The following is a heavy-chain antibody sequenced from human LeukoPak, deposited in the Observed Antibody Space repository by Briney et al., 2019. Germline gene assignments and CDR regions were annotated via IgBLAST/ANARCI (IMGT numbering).Heavy chain of an antibody. CDR2: ISSGGSTI. D-gene: IGHD2-2*01. V-gene: IGHV3-48*02. Sequence: PGGSLRLSCAASGFTFSSYSMNWVRQAPGKGLEWVSYISSGGSTIYYADSVRGRFTISRDTAKNSLYLEMNSLRDEDTAMYYCHPLPARWFDPWGQGTLVTVSS. J-gene: IGHJ5*02. CDR3: HPLPARWFDP. CDR1: GFTFSSYS.